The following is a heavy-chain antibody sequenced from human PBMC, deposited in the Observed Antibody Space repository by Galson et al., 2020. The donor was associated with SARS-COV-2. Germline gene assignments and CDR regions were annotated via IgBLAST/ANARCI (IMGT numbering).Heavy chain of an antibody. V-gene: IGHV3-30*04. CDR1: GFTFSSYA. J-gene: IGHJ5*02. Sequence: GGSLRLPCAASGFTFSSYAMHWVRQAPGKGLEWVAVISYDGSNKYYADSVKGRFTISRDNSKNTLYLQMNSLRAEDTAVYYCARARGGSYYSGFDPWGQGTLVTVSS. CDR2: ISYDGSNK. CDR3: ARARGGSYYSGFDP. D-gene: IGHD1-26*01.